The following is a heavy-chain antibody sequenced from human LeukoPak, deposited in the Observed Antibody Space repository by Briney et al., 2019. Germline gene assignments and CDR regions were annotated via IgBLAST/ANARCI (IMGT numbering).Heavy chain of an antibody. CDR3: AKDPNGDYIGAFDF. Sequence: GSVRLSCAASGFTFSSYAMIWVRPAPEKGLEWVSGITGSGGGTYYADSVKGRFTISRDNSTNTLYLQMNSLRAEDTAVYYCAKDPNGDYIGAFDFWGQGTLVTVSS. D-gene: IGHD4-17*01. CDR1: GFTFSSYA. CDR2: ITGSGGGT. V-gene: IGHV3-23*01. J-gene: IGHJ3*01.